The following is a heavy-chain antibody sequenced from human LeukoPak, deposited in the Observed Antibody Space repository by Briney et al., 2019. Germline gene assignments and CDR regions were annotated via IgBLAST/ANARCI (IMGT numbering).Heavy chain of an antibody. V-gene: IGHV1-69*05. CDR1: GGTFSSYA. J-gene: IGHJ4*02. CDR2: IIPIFGTA. D-gene: IGHD3-22*01. Sequence: ASVKVSCKASGGTFSSYAISWVRQAPGQGLEWMGGIIPIFGTANYAQKFQGRVTITTDESTSTAYMELSSLRSEDTAVYYCARDLWGFGSSGYYGDYWPQGTLVIVYS. CDR3: ARDLWGFGSSGYYGDY.